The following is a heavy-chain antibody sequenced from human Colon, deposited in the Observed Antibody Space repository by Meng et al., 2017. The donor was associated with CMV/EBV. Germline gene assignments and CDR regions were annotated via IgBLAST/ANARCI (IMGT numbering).Heavy chain of an antibody. CDR2: ISRNSETI. CDR1: GFNARNYN. V-gene: IGHV3-48*02. Sequence: GGSLRLSCVGSGFNARNYNMNWVRQAPGKGLEWVAFISRNSETIYHADSVRGRFTISRDNSRNTLFLQLNSLTHGDTAVYYCVTKRAKYCSTGPCPGYFDNWGQGTLVTVSS. J-gene: IGHJ4*02. CDR3: VTKRAKYCSTGPCPGYFDN. D-gene: IGHD2-2*01.